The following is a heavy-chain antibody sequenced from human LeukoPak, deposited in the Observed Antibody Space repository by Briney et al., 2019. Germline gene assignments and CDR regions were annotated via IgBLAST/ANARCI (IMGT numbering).Heavy chain of an antibody. CDR3: ARLQTTVPTGDAFDI. CDR2: ISYSGST. D-gene: IGHD4/OR15-4a*01. J-gene: IGHJ3*02. CDR1: GGSISSSSYY. V-gene: IGHV4-39*07. Sequence: PSETLSLTCTVSGGSISSSSYYWGWIRQPPGKGLEWIGSISYSGSTNYNPSLKSRVTISVDTSKNQFSLKLSSVTAADTAVYYCARLQTTVPTGDAFDIWGQGTMVTVSS.